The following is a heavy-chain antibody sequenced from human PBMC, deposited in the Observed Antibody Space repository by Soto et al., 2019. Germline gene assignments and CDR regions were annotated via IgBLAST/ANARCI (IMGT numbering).Heavy chain of an antibody. CDR1: GFIFDNFG. V-gene: IGHV3-23*01. D-gene: IGHD1-26*01. J-gene: IGHJ5*02. Sequence: GGALRLSCAASGFIFDNFGMSWVRQAPGKGLEWISSISGSGFKKYYADSVKGRFTISRDNSKSTVYLELNNLSAEDTAVYHCAKNQGVELVPLATVDWFDPWGQGSVVTVSS. CDR2: ISGSGFKK. CDR3: AKNQGVELVPLATVDWFDP.